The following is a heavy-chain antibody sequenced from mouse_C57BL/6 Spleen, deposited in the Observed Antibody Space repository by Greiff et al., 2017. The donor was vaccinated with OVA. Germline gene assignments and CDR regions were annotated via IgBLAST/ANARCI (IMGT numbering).Heavy chain of an antibody. D-gene: IGHD1-1*01. CDR2: IDPSDSYT. CDR3: ALFITTVVATDY. J-gene: IGHJ2*01. CDR1: GYTFTSYW. Sequence: QVQLQQPGAELVRPGTSVKLSCKASGYTFTSYWMRWVKQRPGQGLEWIGVIDPSDSYTNYNQKFKGKATLTVDTSSSTAYMQLSSLTSEDSAVYYCALFITTVVATDYWGQGTTLTVSS. V-gene: IGHV1-59*01.